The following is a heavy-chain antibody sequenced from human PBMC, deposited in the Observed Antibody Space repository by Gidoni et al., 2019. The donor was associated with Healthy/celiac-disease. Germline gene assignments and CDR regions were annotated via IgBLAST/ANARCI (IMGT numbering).Heavy chain of an antibody. Sequence: LQLQESGSGLVKPSQTLSLTCAVSGCSISSRGYSWSWIRQPPGKGLEWIGYIYHRGSTYYNPSLKSRVTISVDRSKNQFSLKLSSETAADTAVDYCARVPPAWRSNYYMDVWGKGTTVTVSS. CDR1: GCSISSRGYS. CDR3: ARVPPAWRSNYYMDV. CDR2: IYHRGST. V-gene: IGHV4-30-2*01. J-gene: IGHJ6*03.